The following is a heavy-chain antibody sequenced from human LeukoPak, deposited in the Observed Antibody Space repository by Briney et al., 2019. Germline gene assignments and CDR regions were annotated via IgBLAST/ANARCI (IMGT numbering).Heavy chain of an antibody. V-gene: IGHV1-2*02. D-gene: IGHD1-7*01. Sequence: ASVKVSCKASGYTFTGYYMHWVRQAPGQGLEWMGWINPNSGGTNYAQKFQGRVTMTRDTSISTAYMELSSLRSDDTAVYFCAGDLPNNWNYVGDYWGQGTLVTVSS. CDR2: INPNSGGT. CDR3: AGDLPNNWNYVGDY. J-gene: IGHJ4*02. CDR1: GYTFTGYY.